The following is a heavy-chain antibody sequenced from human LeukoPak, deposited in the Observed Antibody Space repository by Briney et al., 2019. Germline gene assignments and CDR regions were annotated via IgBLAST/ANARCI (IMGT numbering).Heavy chain of an antibody. CDR2: ISGSGGST. J-gene: IGHJ4*02. CDR1: GFTFSRHA. CDR3: AKGYDYVLK. V-gene: IGHV3-23*01. Sequence: PGASPRLSCAASGFTFSRHAMTWVRQAPGKGLEWVSAISGSGGSTYYADSVKGRFTISRDNSKNTLYLQMNSLRAEDTAVYYCAKGYDYVLKWGQGTLVTVSS. D-gene: IGHD3-16*01.